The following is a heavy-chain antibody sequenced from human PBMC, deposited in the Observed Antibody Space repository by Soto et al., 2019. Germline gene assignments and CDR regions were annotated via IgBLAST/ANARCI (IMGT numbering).Heavy chain of an antibody. CDR2: ISRSNTYI. CDR3: VRGYCGGDCYPPQYYYYGMDV. J-gene: IGHJ6*02. CDR1: GFTFSGYS. Sequence: GGSLRLSCAASGFTFSGYSMNWVRQAPGKGLEWVSSISRSNTYIYYADSVKGRFTISRDNAKNSLYLQMNSLRAEDTAVYYCVRGYCGGDCYPPQYYYYGMDVWGQGTTVTVSS. V-gene: IGHV3-21*01. D-gene: IGHD2-21*02.